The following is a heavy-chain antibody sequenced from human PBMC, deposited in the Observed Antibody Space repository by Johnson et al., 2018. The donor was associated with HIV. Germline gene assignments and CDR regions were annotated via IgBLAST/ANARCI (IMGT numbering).Heavy chain of an antibody. CDR3: GREGYSSSSDAFDI. V-gene: IGHV3-30*09. CDR2: ISFDGSNK. D-gene: IGHD6-13*01. J-gene: IGHJ3*02. CDR1: GFTFNKFA. Sequence: QVQLVESGGGVVQPGRSLTLSCAASGFTFNKFAMHWVRQAPGKGLEWLAFISFDGSNKYFGDSVEGRFDISRENSKNSHYLHMNSLRHEDTAIYYCGREGYSSSSDAFDIWGEGTMVTVSS.